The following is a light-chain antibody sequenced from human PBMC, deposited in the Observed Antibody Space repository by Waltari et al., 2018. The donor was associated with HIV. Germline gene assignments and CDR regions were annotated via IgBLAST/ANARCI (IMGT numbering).Light chain of an antibody. V-gene: IGLV1-44*01. CDR1: NSNIGTNT. CDR2: DDK. J-gene: IGLJ3*02. CDR3: AAWDDNFNVV. Sequence: QSVLTQPPSASGTPGQGVIISCSGSNSNIGTNTVNWCPQLPGTAPKLLIFDDKHRPSGVPDRFSGSRSDTSASLAISGLQSEDEAHYYCAAWDDNFNVVFGGGTKLTVL.